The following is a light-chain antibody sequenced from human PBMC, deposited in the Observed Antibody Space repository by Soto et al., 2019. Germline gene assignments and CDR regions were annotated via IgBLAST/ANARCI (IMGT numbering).Light chain of an antibody. CDR2: GAS. CDR3: HQYNNWPRT. Sequence: EIVMTQSPATLSVSPGERATLSCRASQSVSSNLAWYQQKPGQAPRLLIYGASTRATGIPARFSGSGSGTAFTLSISSLQSEDFAVYYCHQYNNWPRTFGQGTKVE. V-gene: IGKV3-15*01. CDR1: QSVSSN. J-gene: IGKJ1*01.